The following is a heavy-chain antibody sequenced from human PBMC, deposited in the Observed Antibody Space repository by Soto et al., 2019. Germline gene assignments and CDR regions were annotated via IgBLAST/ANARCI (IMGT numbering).Heavy chain of an antibody. D-gene: IGHD2-15*01. J-gene: IGHJ6*03. CDR3: GRVSDCGGGSCYSGAYMDV. CDR2: MNPNSGNT. Sequence: ASVKVSCKASGYTFTSYDINWVRQATGQGLEWMGWMNPNSGNTGYAQKFQGRVTMTRNTSISTAYMELSSLRSEDTAVYYCGRVSDCGGGSCYSGAYMDVGGKGTTVTVSS. CDR1: GYTFTSYD. V-gene: IGHV1-8*01.